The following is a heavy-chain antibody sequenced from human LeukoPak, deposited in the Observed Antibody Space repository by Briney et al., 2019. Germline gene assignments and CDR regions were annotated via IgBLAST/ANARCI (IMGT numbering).Heavy chain of an antibody. D-gene: IGHD6-6*01. Sequence: SVKVSCKASGGTFISYAISWVRQAPGQGLEWMGGIIPIFGTANYAQKFQGRVTITADESTSTAYMELSSLRSEDTAVYYCASPWNGYSSSWGGYYYYMDVWGKGTTVTVSS. CDR2: IIPIFGTA. CDR3: ASPWNGYSSSWGGYYYYMDV. J-gene: IGHJ6*03. CDR1: GGTFISYA. V-gene: IGHV1-69*13.